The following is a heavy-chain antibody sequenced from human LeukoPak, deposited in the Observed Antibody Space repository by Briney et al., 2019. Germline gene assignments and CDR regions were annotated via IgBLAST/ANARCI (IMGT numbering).Heavy chain of an antibody. J-gene: IGHJ4*02. CDR2: IYPSGTT. V-gene: IGHV4-4*07. Sequence: PSETLSLTCTVSGDSISSYYWSWIRQPAGKGLEWIGRIYPSGTTKYNPSLTSRVTMSVDTSKNQFSLKLTSVTAADTAVYYCATRGAGDEPLDYWGQGTLVTVSS. CDR1: GDSISSYY. D-gene: IGHD4-17*01. CDR3: ATRGAGDEPLDY.